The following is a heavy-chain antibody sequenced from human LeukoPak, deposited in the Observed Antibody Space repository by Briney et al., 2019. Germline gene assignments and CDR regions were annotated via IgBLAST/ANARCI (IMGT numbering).Heavy chain of an antibody. CDR2: ISGSGGST. J-gene: IGHJ4*02. D-gene: IGHD6-13*01. CDR1: GFTFSSYA. V-gene: IGHV3-23*01. Sequence: GGSLRLSCAASGFTFSSYAMSWVRQVPGKGLEWVSIISGSGGSTYYADSVKGRFTISRDNAKNTLYLQMNSLRAEDTAVYYCAVSSSSGSGYFDYWGQGTLVTVSS. CDR3: AVSSSSGSGYFDY.